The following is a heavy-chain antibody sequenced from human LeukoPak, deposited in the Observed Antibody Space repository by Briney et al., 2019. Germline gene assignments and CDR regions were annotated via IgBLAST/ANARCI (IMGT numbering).Heavy chain of an antibody. D-gene: IGHD4-17*01. CDR1: GGPFKGYY. CDR2: INYSDST. CDR3: AIGSWFYAAGCDYGGGWCYFHN. V-gene: IGHV4-34*01. Sequence: SEPLSLTCAVYGGPFKGYYWPWIPQPPGKGLEWIGQINYSDSTSSNPPLKSRVTISVETSKKRFSLELSSVTPADRGVYYCAIGSWFYAAGCDYGGGWCYFHNWGQGTLASVSS. J-gene: IGHJ4*02.